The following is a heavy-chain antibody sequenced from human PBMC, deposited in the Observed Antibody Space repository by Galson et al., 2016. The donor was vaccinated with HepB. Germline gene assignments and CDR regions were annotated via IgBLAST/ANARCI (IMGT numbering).Heavy chain of an antibody. V-gene: IGHV3-7*01. CDR2: INRDGSVT. J-gene: IGHJ4*02. CDR1: GFTFSSYW. CDR3: ARDRTTGDSSAWHDALDY. D-gene: IGHD6-19*01. Sequence: SLRLSCAGSGFTFSSYWMTWVRQAPGKGLEWVANINRDGSVTHYVDSVEGRFTISRDNAKNSLFLQMNSLRVEDTAVYYCARDRTTGDSSAWHDALDYWGQGTPVTISS.